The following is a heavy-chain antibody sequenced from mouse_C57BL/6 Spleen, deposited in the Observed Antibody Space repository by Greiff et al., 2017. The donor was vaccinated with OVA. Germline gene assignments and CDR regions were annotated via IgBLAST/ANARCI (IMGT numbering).Heavy chain of an antibody. CDR2: IDPSDSET. J-gene: IGHJ3*01. Sequence: QVQLQQPGAELVRPGSSVKLSCKASGYTFTSYWMHWVKQRPIQGLEWIGNIDPSDSETHYNQKFKDKATLTVDKSSSTAYMQLSSLTSEDSAVYYCARSESTTGFAYWGQGTLVTVSA. CDR1: GYTFTSYW. V-gene: IGHV1-52*01. D-gene: IGHD1-1*01. CDR3: ARSESTTGFAY.